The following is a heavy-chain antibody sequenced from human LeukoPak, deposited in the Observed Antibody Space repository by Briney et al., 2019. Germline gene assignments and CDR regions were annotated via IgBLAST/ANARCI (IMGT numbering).Heavy chain of an antibody. Sequence: SVKVSCKASGGTFSSYAISWVRQAPGQGLKWMGRIILIFGTANYAQKFQGRVTITTDESTSTAYMELSSLRSEDTAVYYCARDAGSNWFDPWGQGTLVTVSS. J-gene: IGHJ5*02. D-gene: IGHD1-1*01. CDR3: ARDAGSNWFDP. CDR2: IILIFGTA. CDR1: GGTFSSYA. V-gene: IGHV1-69*05.